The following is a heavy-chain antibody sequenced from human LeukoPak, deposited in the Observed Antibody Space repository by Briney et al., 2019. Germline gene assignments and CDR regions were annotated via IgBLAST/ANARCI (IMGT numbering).Heavy chain of an antibody. CDR3: ARTVVVVVGASDYFDY. CDR2: IRQDGGVK. D-gene: IGHD2-2*01. Sequence: GGPLRLSCAASGFTFSSYWMTWVRQAPGKGLEWVANIRQDGGVKYYMDSAKGRFTLSRDNAKSSLYLQMNSLRVEDTAMYFCARTVVVVVGASDYFDYWGQGTLVTVSS. J-gene: IGHJ4*02. V-gene: IGHV3-7*03. CDR1: GFTFSSYW.